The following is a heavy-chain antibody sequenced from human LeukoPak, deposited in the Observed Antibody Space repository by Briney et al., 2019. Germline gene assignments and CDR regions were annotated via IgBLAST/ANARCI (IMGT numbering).Heavy chain of an antibody. J-gene: IGHJ6*03. CDR2: ISSSSSYI. D-gene: IGHD3-9*01. CDR1: GFTFSSYS. CDR3: ARGHPYYDILTGYYTVYYYYYMDV. Sequence: GGSLRLSCAASGFTFSSYSMNWVRQAPGKGLEWVSSISSSSSYIYYADSVKGRFTISRDNAKNSLYLQMNSLRAEDTAVYYCARGHPYYDILTGYYTVYYYYYMDVWGKGTTVTVSS. V-gene: IGHV3-21*01.